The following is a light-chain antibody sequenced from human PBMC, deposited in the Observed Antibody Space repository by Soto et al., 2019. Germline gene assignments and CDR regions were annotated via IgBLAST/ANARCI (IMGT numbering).Light chain of an antibody. V-gene: IGLV1-47*01. CDR2: RNS. J-gene: IGLJ2*01. CDR3: ATWDDRRSGVV. CDR1: NSNIGSNY. Sequence: QSVLTQSPSASGTPGQRVTISCSGINSNIGSNYVHWYQQFPGTAPKVLIYRNSQRPSGVPDRFSGSKSGISASLAISGLRAEDDADYFCATWDDRRSGVVFGGGTKLTVL.